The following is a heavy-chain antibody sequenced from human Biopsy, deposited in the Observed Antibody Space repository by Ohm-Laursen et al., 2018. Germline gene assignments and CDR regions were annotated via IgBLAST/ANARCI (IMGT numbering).Heavy chain of an antibody. CDR1: GYPFSNYY. D-gene: IGHD6-13*01. CDR3: ARMEQPHDY. J-gene: IGHJ4*02. CDR2: INPNSGDT. Sequence: ASVKVYCKASGYPFSNYYLFWVRQAPGQGLEWMGRINPNSGDTVFARNFQGRVTMTRDTAISTAYMDLRNLRPDDTAVYFCARMEQPHDYWGQGTLVTVSS. V-gene: IGHV1-2*06.